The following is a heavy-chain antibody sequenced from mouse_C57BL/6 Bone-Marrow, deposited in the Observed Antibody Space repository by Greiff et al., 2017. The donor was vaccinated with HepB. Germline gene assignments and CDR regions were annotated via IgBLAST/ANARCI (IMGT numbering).Heavy chain of an antibody. Sequence: EVQLVESGPELVKPGDSVKISCKASGYSFTGYFMNWVMQSHGKSLEWIGRINPYNGDTFYNQKFKGKATLTVDKSSSTAHMELRSLTSEDSAVYYCAKTTVVALYYYAMDYWGQGTSVTVSS. J-gene: IGHJ4*01. CDR2: INPYNGDT. CDR3: AKTTVVALYYYAMDY. CDR1: GYSFTGYF. V-gene: IGHV1-20*01. D-gene: IGHD1-1*01.